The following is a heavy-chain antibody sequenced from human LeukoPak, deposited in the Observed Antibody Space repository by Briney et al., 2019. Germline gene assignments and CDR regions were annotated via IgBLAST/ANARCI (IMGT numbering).Heavy chain of an antibody. D-gene: IGHD3-22*01. V-gene: IGHV4-34*01. CDR2: INHSGST. J-gene: IGHJ4*02. CDR1: GGSFSGYY. Sequence: SETLSLTCAVYGGSFSGYYWSWIRQPPGKGLEWIGEINHSGSTNYNPSFKSRVTISVDTSKNQLSLKLSSVTAADTAMYYCARERYYYDGSGVNFDYWGQGTLVTVSS. CDR3: ARERYYYDGSGVNFDY.